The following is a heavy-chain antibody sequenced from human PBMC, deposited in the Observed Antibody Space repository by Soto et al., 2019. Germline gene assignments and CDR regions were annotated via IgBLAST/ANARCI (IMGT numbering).Heavy chain of an antibody. CDR3: AKKRYIVVVTAAVDY. D-gene: IGHD2-21*02. Sequence: GGSLRLSCAASGFTFSSYAMSWVRQAPGKGPEWVSAISGSGGSTYYADSVKGRFTISRDNSKNTLYLQMNSLRAEDTAVYYCAKKRYIVVVTAAVDYCGHGPLVTIYS. CDR2: ISGSGGST. J-gene: IGHJ4*01. CDR1: GFTFSSYA. V-gene: IGHV3-23*01.